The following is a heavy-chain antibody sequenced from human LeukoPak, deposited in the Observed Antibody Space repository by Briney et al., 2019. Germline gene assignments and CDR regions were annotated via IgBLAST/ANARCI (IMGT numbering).Heavy chain of an antibody. CDR2: ISSSSSYI. V-gene: IGHV3-21*01. D-gene: IGHD3/OR15-3a*01. Sequence: AGGSLRLSCAASGFTFSKYAMSWVRQAPGKGLEWVSSISSSSSYIYYADSVKGRFTISRDKAKNSLYLHMNSLRAEDTAVYYCARIGREIDYWGQGTLVTVSS. J-gene: IGHJ4*02. CDR1: GFTFSKYA. CDR3: ARIGREIDY.